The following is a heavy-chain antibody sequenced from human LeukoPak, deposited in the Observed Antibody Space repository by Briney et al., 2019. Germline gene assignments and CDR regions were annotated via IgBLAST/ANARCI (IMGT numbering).Heavy chain of an antibody. CDR1: GFTFSSYG. CDR3: AKGRPTRYSSSWQEYFQH. J-gene: IGHJ1*01. V-gene: IGHV3-30*02. D-gene: IGHD6-13*01. Sequence: GGSLRLSCAASGFTFSSYGKHWVRQAPGKGLEWVAFIRYDGSNKYYADSVKGRFTISRDNSKNTLYLQMNSLRAEDTAVYYCAKGRPTRYSSSWQEYFQHWGQGTLVTVSS. CDR2: IRYDGSNK.